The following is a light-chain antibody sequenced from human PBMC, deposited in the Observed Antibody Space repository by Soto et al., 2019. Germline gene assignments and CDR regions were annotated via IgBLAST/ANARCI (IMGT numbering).Light chain of an antibody. CDR3: QQYNRYSPWT. CDR2: KAS. J-gene: IGKJ1*01. Sequence: DIQMTQSPSTLSASVGDRVTITCRASQSISSWLAWYQQKPGKAPKLLIYKASSLESGVPSRFSGSGSGTEFTLTISSLQPDDVATYYCQQYNRYSPWTFGQGTKVEIK. CDR1: QSISSW. V-gene: IGKV1-5*03.